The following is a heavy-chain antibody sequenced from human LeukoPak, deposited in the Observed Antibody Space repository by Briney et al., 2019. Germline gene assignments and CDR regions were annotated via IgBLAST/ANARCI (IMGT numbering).Heavy chain of an antibody. CDR2: IYWDDDK. J-gene: IGHJ5*02. V-gene: IGHV2-5*02. Sequence: SGPTLVKPTQTLTLTCTFSGFSLSTSGVGVGWIRQPPGKALEWLALIYWDDDKRYSPSLKSRPTITKYTSKNQVVLTMTNMDPVDTATYYCAQVADILTGYYQNWFDPWGQGTLVTVSS. CDR1: GFSLSTSGVG. CDR3: AQVADILTGYYQNWFDP. D-gene: IGHD3-9*01.